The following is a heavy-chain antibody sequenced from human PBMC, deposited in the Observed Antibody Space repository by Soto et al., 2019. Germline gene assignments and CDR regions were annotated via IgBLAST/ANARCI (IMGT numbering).Heavy chain of an antibody. D-gene: IGHD6-19*01. CDR1: GFTFSSYS. CDR3: ARWGSSSGFVYGMDV. Sequence: GGSLRLSCAASGFTFSSYSMNWVRQAPGKGLEWVSYISSSSSTIYYADSVKGRFTISRDNAKNSLYLQMNSLRDEDTAVYYCARWGSSSGFVYGMDVWGQGTTVTVSS. CDR2: ISSSSSTI. J-gene: IGHJ6*02. V-gene: IGHV3-48*02.